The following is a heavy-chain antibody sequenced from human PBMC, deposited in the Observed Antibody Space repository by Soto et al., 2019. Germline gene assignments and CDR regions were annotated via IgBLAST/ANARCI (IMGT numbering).Heavy chain of an antibody. CDR3: ARGSPMRATAPRY. V-gene: IGHV4-34*01. Sequence: QVQLQQRGAGLLKPSETLSLTCAVYGGSFSGYYWSWIRQPPGKGLEWIGEINHSGSTNYNPSLKSRVTISVDTSKNQFSLKLSSVTAADTAVYYCARGSPMRATAPRYWGQGTLVTVSS. CDR2: INHSGST. CDR1: GGSFSGYY. J-gene: IGHJ4*02. D-gene: IGHD5-12*01.